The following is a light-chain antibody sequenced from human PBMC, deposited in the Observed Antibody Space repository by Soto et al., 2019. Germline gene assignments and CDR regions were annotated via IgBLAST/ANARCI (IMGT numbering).Light chain of an antibody. CDR1: QSVSTN. CDR2: GAY. CDR3: QHYNNWPPWT. Sequence: EVVMTQTPATLSVSPGDRATLSCRASQSVSTNLAWYQQKPGQAPRLLIYGAYIRATGIPARFSGSGSGAEFTLTISSLQSEDFAVYYCQHYNNWPPWTFGQGTKVEIK. V-gene: IGKV3-15*01. J-gene: IGKJ1*01.